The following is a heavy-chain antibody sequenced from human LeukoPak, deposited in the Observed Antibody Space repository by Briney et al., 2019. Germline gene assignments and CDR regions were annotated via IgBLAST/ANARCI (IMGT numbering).Heavy chain of an antibody. CDR1: GFTFSSYS. V-gene: IGHV3-21*01. CDR2: ISSSSYI. CDR3: ARDSTRVVRGGRGMDV. J-gene: IGHJ6*04. D-gene: IGHD3-10*01. Sequence: GGSLRLSCAASGFTFSSYSMNWVRQAPGKGLEWVSSISSSSYIYYADSVKGRFTISRGNAKNSLYLQMNSLRAEDTAVYYCARDSTRVVRGGRGMDVWGKGTTVTVSS.